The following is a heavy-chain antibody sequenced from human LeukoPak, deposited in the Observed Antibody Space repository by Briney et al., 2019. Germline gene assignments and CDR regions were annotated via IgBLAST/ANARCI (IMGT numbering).Heavy chain of an antibody. D-gene: IGHD2-2*01. CDR2: IYPGDSDT. CDR1: GYSFTSYW. Sequence: GESLKISCKGSGYSFTSYWIGWGRQMPGKGLEGMGIIYPGDSDTRYSPSFQGQVTISADKSITTAYLQWSSLKASDTAMYYCARRGYCSSTSCPNDAFDIWGQGTKVTVSS. CDR3: ARRGYCSSTSCPNDAFDI. V-gene: IGHV5-51*01. J-gene: IGHJ3*02.